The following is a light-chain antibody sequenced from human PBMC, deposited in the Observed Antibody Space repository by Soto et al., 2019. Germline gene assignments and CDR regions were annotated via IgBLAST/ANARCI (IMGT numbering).Light chain of an antibody. CDR2: GAS. V-gene: IGKV3D-15*01. Sequence: EIVMTQSPATLSVSPGERATLSCRASQSVSSNLAWYQQKPGQAPRLLIFGASTRATGTPARFSGSGSETEFTLTISSLQSEDFAVYYCQQYSDWPLTFGGGNKVEIK. J-gene: IGKJ4*01. CDR3: QQYSDWPLT. CDR1: QSVSSN.